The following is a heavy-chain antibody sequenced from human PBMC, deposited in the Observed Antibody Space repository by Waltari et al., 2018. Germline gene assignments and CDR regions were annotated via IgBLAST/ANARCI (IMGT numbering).Heavy chain of an antibody. CDR1: GYSISSGYY. CDR2: IYHSGST. J-gene: IGHJ4*02. D-gene: IGHD3-10*01. V-gene: IGHV4-38-2*02. Sequence: QVQLQESGPGLVKPSETLSLTCTVSGYSISSGYYLGWIRQPPGKGLEGIGCIYHSGSTYYNPSLKSRVTISVDTSKNQFSLKLSSVTAADTAVYYCARASGRWNFDYWGQGTLVTVSS. CDR3: ARASGRWNFDY.